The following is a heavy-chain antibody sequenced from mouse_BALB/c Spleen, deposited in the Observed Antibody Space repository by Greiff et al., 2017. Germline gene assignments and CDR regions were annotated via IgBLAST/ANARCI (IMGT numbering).Heavy chain of an antibody. J-gene: IGHJ3*01. CDR3: AREEYGNPWFAY. D-gene: IGHD2-10*02. CDR1: GFTFSDYY. CDR2: ISDGGSYT. Sequence: EVKLMESGGGLVKPGGSLKLSCAASGFTFSDYYMYWVRQTPEKRLEWVATISDGGSYTYYPDSVKGRFTISRDNAKNNLYLQMSSLKSEDTAMYYCAREEYGNPWFAYWGQGTLVTVSA. V-gene: IGHV5-4*02.